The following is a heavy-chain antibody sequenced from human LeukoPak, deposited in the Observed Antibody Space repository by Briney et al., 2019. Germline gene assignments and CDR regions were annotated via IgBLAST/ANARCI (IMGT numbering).Heavy chain of an antibody. V-gene: IGHV3-23*01. J-gene: IGHJ4*02. Sequence: GGSLRLSCAASGFTFSNYAMNWVRQAPGKGLEWVSSISGGGSGGSTYYADSVKGRFTVSRDNSKNTLYLQMNSLRAEDTAVYYCAKDLYGDYDFDCWGQGTLVTVSS. CDR2: ISGGGSGGST. D-gene: IGHD4-17*01. CDR3: AKDLYGDYDFDC. CDR1: GFTFSNYA.